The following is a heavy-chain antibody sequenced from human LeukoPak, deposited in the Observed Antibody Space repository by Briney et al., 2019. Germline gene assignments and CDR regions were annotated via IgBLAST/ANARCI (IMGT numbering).Heavy chain of an antibody. V-gene: IGHV3-21*01. CDR3: ARLRRNSDSSGYYYYDY. CDR2: ISVRSNYI. Sequence: GGSLRLSCVASGYTFSSFSINWVRQAPGKGLEWVSSISVRSNYIYYADSVRGRFSISRDDARNSLYLQMDSLRGDDTAAYYCARLRRNSDSSGYYYYDYWGQGTLVTVSS. J-gene: IGHJ4*02. D-gene: IGHD3-22*01. CDR1: GYTFSSFS.